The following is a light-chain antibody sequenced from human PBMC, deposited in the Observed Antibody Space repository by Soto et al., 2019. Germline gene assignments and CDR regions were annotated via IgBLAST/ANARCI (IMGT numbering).Light chain of an antibody. Sequence: QSVLTQPPSVSGAPGQRVTISCTGSSSNIGAGYDVHWYQQLPGTAPKLLIYGNSNRPSGVPDRFSGSKSGTSASLAITGLQAEDEADYYCHSYDSSLSGPGFGGGTKLTVL. V-gene: IGLV1-40*01. CDR2: GNS. J-gene: IGLJ3*02. CDR3: HSYDSSLSGPG. CDR1: SSNIGAGYD.